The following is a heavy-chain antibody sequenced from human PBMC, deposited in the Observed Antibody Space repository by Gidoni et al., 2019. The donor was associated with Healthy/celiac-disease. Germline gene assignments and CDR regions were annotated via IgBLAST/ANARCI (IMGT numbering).Heavy chain of an antibody. Sequence: VQLLESGGGLVQPGGSLRLSCASSGFAFSSYAMSWVRQAPGKGLEWVSASSGSGGSTYYADSVKGRFTISRDNSKNTLYLQMNSLRAEDTAVYYCAKDLERAPNGGDAFDIWGQGTMVTVSS. D-gene: IGHD3-16*01. J-gene: IGHJ3*02. CDR2: SSGSGGST. V-gene: IGHV3-23*01. CDR3: AKDLERAPNGGDAFDI. CDR1: GFAFSSYA.